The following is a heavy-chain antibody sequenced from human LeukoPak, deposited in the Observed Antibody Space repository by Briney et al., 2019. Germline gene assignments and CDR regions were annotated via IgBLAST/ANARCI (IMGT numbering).Heavy chain of an antibody. CDR2: ISGSGGSS. J-gene: IGHJ4*02. V-gene: IGHV3-23*01. D-gene: IGHD6-19*01. CDR1: GFTFSSYA. Sequence: GGSLRLSCAASGFTFSSYATSWVRQAPGKGLEWVSVISGSGGSSYYADSVKGRFTISRDNSKNTLYLQMNSLRAEDTAVYYCATRGYSSGWYFDYWGQGTLVTVSS. CDR3: ATRGYSSGWYFDY.